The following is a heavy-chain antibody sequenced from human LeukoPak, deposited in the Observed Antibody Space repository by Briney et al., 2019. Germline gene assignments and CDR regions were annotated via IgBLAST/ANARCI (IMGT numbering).Heavy chain of an antibody. CDR2: TYYRSKWYN. CDR3: ARARDYGDSDYYYYMDV. D-gene: IGHD4-17*01. J-gene: IGHJ6*03. CDR1: GDSVSSNSAA. Sequence: SQTLSPTCAISGDSVSSNSAAWNWIRQSPSRGLEWLGRTYYRSKWYNDYAVSVKSRITINPDTSKNQFSPQLNSVTPEDTAVYYCARARDYGDSDYYYYMDVWGKGTTVTVSS. V-gene: IGHV6-1*01.